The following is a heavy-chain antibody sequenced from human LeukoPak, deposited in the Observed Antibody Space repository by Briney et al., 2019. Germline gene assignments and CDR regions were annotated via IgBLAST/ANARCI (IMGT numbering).Heavy chain of an antibody. CDR2: SYHSGST. CDR1: GGSISSGGYS. CDR3: ARGASVMPYCDY. D-gene: IGHD1-26*01. Sequence: SQTLSLTCAVSGGSISSGGYSWSWIRQPPGKGLEWIGYSYHSGSTYYNPSLKSRVTISVDRSKNQFSLKLSSVTAADTAVYYCARGASVMPYCDYSGQGTLVTVSS. V-gene: IGHV4-30-2*01. J-gene: IGHJ4*02.